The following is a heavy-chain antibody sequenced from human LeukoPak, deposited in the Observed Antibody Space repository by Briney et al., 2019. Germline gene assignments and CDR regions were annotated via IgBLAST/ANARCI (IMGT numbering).Heavy chain of an antibody. V-gene: IGHV1-2*02. Sequence: ASAKVSCKASGSTFSGYYMHWVRQAPGQGLEWMGWINRNSGGTSYAQKFQGRVTMTRDTSISTAYMELSRLRSDDSAVYYCATSGMVRGMDVWGQGTTVTVSS. D-gene: IGHD4/OR15-4a*01. CDR3: ATSGMVRGMDV. J-gene: IGHJ6*02. CDR2: INRNSGGT. CDR1: GSTFSGYY.